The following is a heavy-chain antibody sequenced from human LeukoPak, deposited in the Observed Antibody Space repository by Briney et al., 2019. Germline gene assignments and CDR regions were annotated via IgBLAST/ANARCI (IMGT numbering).Heavy chain of an antibody. CDR2: ISYDGSNK. CDR1: GFTFSSYA. D-gene: IGHD2-8*01. CDR3: AREGGFCTNSVCYSYWYFDL. V-gene: IGHV3-30-3*01. Sequence: GGSLRLSCAASGFTFSSYAMHWVRQAPGKGLEWVAFISYDGSNKFYADSVKGRFTISRDNSKNTLYLQMNSLRAEDTAVYYCAREGGFCTNSVCYSYWYFDLWGRDTLVTVSS. J-gene: IGHJ2*01.